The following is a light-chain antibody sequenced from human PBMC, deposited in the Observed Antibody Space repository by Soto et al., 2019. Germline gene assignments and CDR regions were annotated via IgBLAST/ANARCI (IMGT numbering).Light chain of an antibody. CDR3: QQRINWPLT. J-gene: IGKJ4*01. CDR2: DAS. CDR1: QSVSSY. Sequence: EIVLTQSPGTLSLSPGERATLSCRASQSVSSYLGWYQQKPGQAPRLLIYDASNRATGIPARFSGSGSGTDFTLTISSLEPEDFAVYYCQQRINWPLTFGGGTKVDIK. V-gene: IGKV3-11*01.